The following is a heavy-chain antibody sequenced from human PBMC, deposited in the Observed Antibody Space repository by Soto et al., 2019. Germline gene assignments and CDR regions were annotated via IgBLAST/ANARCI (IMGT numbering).Heavy chain of an antibody. CDR1: GYNFAGYW. V-gene: IGHV5-51*01. J-gene: IGHJ6*02. CDR3: ARPSGMAV. D-gene: IGHD5-12*01. Sequence: PGESLKISCKTSGYNFAGYWIGWVRQMPGKGLEWLGIIFPGDSDTKYSPSFQGQVIISADKSIRTAYLQWSSLKASDTAIYYCARPSGMAVWGQGTTVTVSS. CDR2: IFPGDSDT.